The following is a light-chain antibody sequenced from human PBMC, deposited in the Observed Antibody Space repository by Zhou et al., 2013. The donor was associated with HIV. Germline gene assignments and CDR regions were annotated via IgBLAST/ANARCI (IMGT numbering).Light chain of an antibody. CDR3: MQGTHTPIA. V-gene: IGKV2-28*01. J-gene: IGKJ5*01. CDR1: QSLLHTNGNIY. Sequence: DIVMTQSPLYLPVTPGEPASISCRSSQSLLHTNGNIYLDWFLQKPGQSPQLLIYLGSNRASGVPDRFSGSISGTDFTLKISRVEAEDVGVYYCMQGTHTPIAFGQGTRLDIK. CDR2: LGS.